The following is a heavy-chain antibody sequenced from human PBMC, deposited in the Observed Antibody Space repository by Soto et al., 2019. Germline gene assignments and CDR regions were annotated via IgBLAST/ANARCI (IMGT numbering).Heavy chain of an antibody. V-gene: IGHV1-69*01. CDR3: ARGNSGSYRSLPGYYYYYGMDV. CDR1: GGTFSSYA. J-gene: IGHJ6*02. D-gene: IGHD1-26*01. Sequence: QVQLVQSGAEVKKPGSSVKVSCKASGGTFSSYAISWVRQAPGQGLEWMGGIIPIFGTANYAQKFQGRVTITADESTSTAYMELSSLRSEDTAVYYCARGNSGSYRSLPGYYYYYGMDVWGQGTTVTVSS. CDR2: IIPIFGTA.